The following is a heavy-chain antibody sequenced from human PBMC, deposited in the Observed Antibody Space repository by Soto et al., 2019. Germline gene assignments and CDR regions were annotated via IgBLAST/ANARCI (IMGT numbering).Heavy chain of an antibody. J-gene: IGHJ5*02. CDR3: TRWGKGVVISDWFDP. V-gene: IGHV1-69*06. Sequence: QVQLVQSGAEVKKPGSSVKVSCKASGGTFSSYAISWVRQAPGQGLEWMGGIIPIFGTANYAQKFQGRVTITAHKSASITYMELMSLRSEDTHAHYFTRWGKGVVISDWFDPWGQGTMVTVSS. D-gene: IGHD3-3*01. CDR2: IIPIFGTA. CDR1: GGTFSSYA.